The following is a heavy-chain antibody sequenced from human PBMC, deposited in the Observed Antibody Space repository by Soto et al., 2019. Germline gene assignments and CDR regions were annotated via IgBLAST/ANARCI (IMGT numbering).Heavy chain of an antibody. V-gene: IGHV3-30-3*01. CDR2: ISNDGSNK. CDR3: ASGRTQLWSLVEEYFGY. Sequence: QVQLVESGGGVVQPGRSLRVSCAASGFTFSGYAMHWVRQAPGKGLEWVAIISNDGSNKYYADSVKGRFTISRDNSKNTLYLQMNSLRPEATAVSYCASGRTQLWSLVEEYFGYWGQGTLVTVSS. CDR1: GFTFSGYA. D-gene: IGHD5-18*01. J-gene: IGHJ4*02.